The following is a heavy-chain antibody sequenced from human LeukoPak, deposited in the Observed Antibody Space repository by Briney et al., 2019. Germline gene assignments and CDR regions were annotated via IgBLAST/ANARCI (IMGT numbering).Heavy chain of an antibody. D-gene: IGHD2-15*01. Sequence: PGGSLRLSCAASGFTFSSYGMHWVRQAPGKGLEWVAFIRYDGSNKYYADSVKGRFTMSRDNSKNTVYMQMNSLRVDDTAVYYCARRDIVVVVSASDYWGQGTLVTVSS. J-gene: IGHJ4*02. CDR2: IRYDGSNK. V-gene: IGHV3-30*02. CDR3: ARRDIVVVVSASDY. CDR1: GFTFSSYG.